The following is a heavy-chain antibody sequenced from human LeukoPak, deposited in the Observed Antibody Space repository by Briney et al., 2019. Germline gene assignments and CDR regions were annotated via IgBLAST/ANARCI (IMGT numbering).Heavy chain of an antibody. CDR1: GFTFSSYS. V-gene: IGHV3-7*01. CDR2: IKQDGSEK. D-gene: IGHD2-15*01. CDR3: ARDQENYSVTYYYYMDV. Sequence: PGGSLRLSCAASGFTFSSYSMHWVRQAPGKGLEWVANIKQDGSEKYYVDSVKGRFTISRDNAKNSLYLQMNSLRAEDTAVYYCARDQENYSVTYYYYMDVWGKGTTVTISS. J-gene: IGHJ6*03.